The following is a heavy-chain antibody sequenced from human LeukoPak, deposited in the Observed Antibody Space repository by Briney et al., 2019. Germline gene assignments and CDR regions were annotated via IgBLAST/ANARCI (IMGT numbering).Heavy chain of an antibody. Sequence: PGGSLRLSCAASGFTFSDYWLSWVRQAPGKGLEWVANTKQDGTEKNYVDSVKGRFTISRDNARNSLYLQMNSLRAEDTAVYYCVRGPYALFWGQGTLVSVSS. CDR3: VRGPYALF. J-gene: IGHJ4*02. CDR2: TKQDGTEK. D-gene: IGHD2-2*01. V-gene: IGHV3-7*01. CDR1: GFTFSDYW.